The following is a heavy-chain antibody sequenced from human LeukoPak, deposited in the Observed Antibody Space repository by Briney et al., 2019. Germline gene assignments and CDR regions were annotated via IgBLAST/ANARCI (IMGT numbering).Heavy chain of an antibody. CDR1: GGSITYSHYY. J-gene: IGHJ4*02. CDR2: IYYSGST. CDR3: ARQSGRYGGILDN. Sequence: PSETLSLTCSVSGGSITYSHYYWGWVRQPPGKGLEWIGGIYYSGSTYYNPSLKSRVTISVDTSRNEFSLRLSSVTAADTALYFCARQSGRYGGILDNWGQGILGTVSS. D-gene: IGHD1-26*01. V-gene: IGHV4-39*01.